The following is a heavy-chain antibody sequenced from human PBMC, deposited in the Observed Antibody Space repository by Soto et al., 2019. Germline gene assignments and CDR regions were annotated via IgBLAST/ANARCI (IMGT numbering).Heavy chain of an antibody. D-gene: IGHD1-20*01. CDR3: ARDLITASGGPNWYFDL. V-gene: IGHV3-74*01. CDR2: VNDDGSST. Sequence: VESGGGLVQPGGSLRLSCASSVFTFSRHWMHWVHQAPGKGLVWVARVNDDGSSTAYGDSGRGRFTNSRDNAKSTLYLQMDSLKTEDTAVYYCARDLITASGGPNWYFDLWGRGTLVTVSS. J-gene: IGHJ2*01. CDR1: VFTFSRHW.